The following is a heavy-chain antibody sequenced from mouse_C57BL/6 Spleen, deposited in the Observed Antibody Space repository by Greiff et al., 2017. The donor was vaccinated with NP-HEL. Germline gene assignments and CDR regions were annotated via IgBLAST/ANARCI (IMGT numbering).Heavy chain of an antibody. CDR2: IDPSDSYT. V-gene: IGHV1-50*01. CDR1: GYTFTSYW. J-gene: IGHJ3*01. D-gene: IGHD1-1*01. CDR3: ARSHYYGSGGFAY. Sequence: VQLQQPGAELVKPGASVKLSCKASGYTFTSYWMQWVKQRPGQGLEWIGEIDPSDSYTNYNQKFKGKATLTVDTSSSTAYIQLSSLTSEDSAVYYCARSHYYGSGGFAYWGQGTLVTVSA.